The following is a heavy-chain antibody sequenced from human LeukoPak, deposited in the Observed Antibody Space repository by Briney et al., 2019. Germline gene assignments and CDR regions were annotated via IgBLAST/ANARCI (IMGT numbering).Heavy chain of an antibody. CDR3: ARGSNWFDP. CDR1: AASISDYY. D-gene: IGHD6-6*01. V-gene: IGHV4-59*01. J-gene: IGHJ5*02. Sequence: PSETLSLTCSVSAASISDYYWSWIRLPPGKGLEWIGYIYYSGTTNYNPSLKSRVTISKDPSKNQISPKLTSVTHADTAVYYCARGSNWFDPWGQGILVTVSS. CDR2: IYYSGTT.